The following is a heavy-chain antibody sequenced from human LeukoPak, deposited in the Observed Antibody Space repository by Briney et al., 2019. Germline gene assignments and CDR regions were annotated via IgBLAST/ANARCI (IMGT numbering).Heavy chain of an antibody. J-gene: IGHJ3*02. CDR2: IHTSGES. Sequence: SETLSLTCTVSGASISNYYWSWIRQTPEKGLEWMGHIHTSGESRYYPSLESRLTMSIDTSRNQFSLKLTSVTAADTALYYCARDRISINALDMWGQGTMDTVSS. D-gene: IGHD1-14*01. V-gene: IGHV4-4*07. CDR3: ARDRISINALDM. CDR1: GASISNYY.